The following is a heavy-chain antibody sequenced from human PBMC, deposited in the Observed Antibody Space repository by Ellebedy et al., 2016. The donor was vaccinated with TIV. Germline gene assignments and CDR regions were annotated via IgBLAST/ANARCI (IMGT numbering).Heavy chain of an antibody. CDR1: GGSISSYY. Sequence: SETLSLXXTVSGGSISSYYWSWIRQPPGKGLEWIGYIYYSGSTNYNPSLKSRVTISVDTSKNQFSLKLSSVTAADTAVYYCARGGRYRGSGYDKPFDYWGQGTLVTVSS. D-gene: IGHD5-12*01. V-gene: IGHV4-59*01. CDR2: IYYSGST. J-gene: IGHJ4*02. CDR3: ARGGRYRGSGYDKPFDY.